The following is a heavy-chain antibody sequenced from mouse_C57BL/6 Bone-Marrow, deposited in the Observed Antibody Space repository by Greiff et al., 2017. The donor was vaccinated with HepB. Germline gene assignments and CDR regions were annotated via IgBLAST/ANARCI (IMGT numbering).Heavy chain of an antibody. D-gene: IGHD2-2*01. CDR1: GYTFTDYN. CDR3: ARRKWLRLYYFDY. J-gene: IGHJ2*01. V-gene: IGHV1-22*01. CDR2: INPNNGGT. Sequence: EVQLQQSGPELVKPGASVKMSCKASGYTFTDYNMHWVKQSHGKSLEWIGYINPNNGGTSYNQKFKGKATLTVNTSSSTAYMELRSLTSEDSAVYYCARRKWLRLYYFDYWGQGTTLTVSS.